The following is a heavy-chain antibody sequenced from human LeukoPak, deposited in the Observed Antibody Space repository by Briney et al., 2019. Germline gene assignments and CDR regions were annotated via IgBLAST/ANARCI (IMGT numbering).Heavy chain of an antibody. J-gene: IGHJ5*01. CDR1: GYTFTKYG. Sequence: ASVKVSCKASGYTFTKYGITWVRQAPGQGLEWMGWISTYNGNTNYAQKLQGRVTMTTDTSTSTAYMELRSLISDDAAVYYCATSMALLWFGEFVSWGQGTLVTVSS. D-gene: IGHD3-10*01. V-gene: IGHV1-18*01. CDR2: ISTYNGNT. CDR3: ATSMALLWFGEFVS.